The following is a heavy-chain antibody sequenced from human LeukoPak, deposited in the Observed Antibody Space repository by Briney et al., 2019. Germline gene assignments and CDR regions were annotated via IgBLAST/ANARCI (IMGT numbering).Heavy chain of an antibody. J-gene: IGHJ4*02. CDR3: ARDHPDYGRTSDFDY. D-gene: IGHD4-17*01. CDR2: INPNSGGT. Sequence: ASVKVSCKASGYTFTGYYMHWMRQAPGQGLEWMGRINPNSGGTNYAQKFQGRVTMTRDTYISKAYMELSRLRSDDTAVYYCARDHPDYGRTSDFDYWGQGTLVTVSS. V-gene: IGHV1-2*06. CDR1: GYTFTGYY.